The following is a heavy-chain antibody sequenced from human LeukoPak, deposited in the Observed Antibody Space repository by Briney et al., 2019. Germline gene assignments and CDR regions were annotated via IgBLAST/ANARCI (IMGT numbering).Heavy chain of an antibody. J-gene: IGHJ4*02. Sequence: GGSLRLSCAAYRFTFSSYAMSWVRQAPGKGLEWVSAISGSGGSTYYADSVKGRVTISRDNSKNTVYLQMNSLRAEDTAVYYCARDGTVTYYLDYWGQGTLVIVSS. CDR2: ISGSGGST. CDR1: RFTFSSYA. D-gene: IGHD4-11*01. CDR3: ARDGTVTYYLDY. V-gene: IGHV3-23*01.